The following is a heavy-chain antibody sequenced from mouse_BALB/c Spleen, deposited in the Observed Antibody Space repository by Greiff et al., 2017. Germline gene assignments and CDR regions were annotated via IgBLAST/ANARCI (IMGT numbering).Heavy chain of an antibody. CDR3: TREGDYDGSGQTEAFAY. CDR1: GYTFTSYW. J-gene: IGHJ3*01. Sequence: VQLQQSGTVLARPGASVKMSCKASGYTFTSYWMHWVKQRPGQGLEWIGAIYPGNSDTSYNQKFKGKAKLTAVTSTSTAYMELSSLTTEDSAVYDCTREGDYDGSGQTEAFAYWGQGTLVTVSA. D-gene: IGHD1-1*01. CDR2: IYPGNSDT. V-gene: IGHV1-5*01.